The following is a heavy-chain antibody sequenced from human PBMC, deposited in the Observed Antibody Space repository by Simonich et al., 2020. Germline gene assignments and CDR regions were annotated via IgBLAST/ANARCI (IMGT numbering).Heavy chain of an antibody. CDR3: ARLPDY. CDR1: GGSISGYY. Sequence: QVQLQESGPGLVKPSETLSLTCTVSGGSISGYYWSWIRQPPGKGLEWIGYIYYSGSTNYNPPRKSRVTISVDTSKNQFSLKLSSVTAADTAVYYCARLPDYWGQGTLVTVSS. V-gene: IGHV4-59*08. J-gene: IGHJ4*02. CDR2: IYYSGST.